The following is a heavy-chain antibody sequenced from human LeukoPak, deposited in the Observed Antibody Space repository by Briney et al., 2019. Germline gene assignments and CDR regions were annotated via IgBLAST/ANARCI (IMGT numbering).Heavy chain of an antibody. Sequence: GGSLRLSCAASGFTFSSYAMSWVRQAPGKGLEWVSAISGSGGSTYYADSVKGRFTISRDNSKNTLYLQMNSLRAEDTAVYYCAKSGDYDFWSGYLPVDYWGQGTLVTVSS. D-gene: IGHD3-3*01. V-gene: IGHV3-23*01. CDR3: AKSGDYDFWSGYLPVDY. CDR2: ISGSGGST. CDR1: GFTFSSYA. J-gene: IGHJ4*02.